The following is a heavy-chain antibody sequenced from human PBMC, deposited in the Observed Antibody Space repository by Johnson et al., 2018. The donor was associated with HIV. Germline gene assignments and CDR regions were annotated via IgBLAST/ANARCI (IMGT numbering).Heavy chain of an antibody. Sequence: VQLVESGGGSLQPVGSLRLSCAASGFTFSAYEMHWVRQSTGKGLEWVSSIDTTGDTYYPDSVKGRFTISRDNAKNSLYLQMNSLKTEDTAVYYCTTHQIWETFYAFDIWGQGTVVTVSS. CDR2: IDTTGDT. V-gene: IGHV3-13*01. J-gene: IGHJ3*02. CDR1: GFTFSAYE. D-gene: IGHD1-26*01. CDR3: TTHQIWETFYAFDI.